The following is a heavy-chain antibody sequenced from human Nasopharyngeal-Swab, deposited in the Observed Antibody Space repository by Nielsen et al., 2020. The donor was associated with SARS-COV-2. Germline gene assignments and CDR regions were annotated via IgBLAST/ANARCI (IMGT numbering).Heavy chain of an antibody. V-gene: IGHV3-7*01. CDR3: AKDLDSGYDWGYFDY. CDR1: GFTFSSYW. J-gene: IGHJ4*02. Sequence: GESLKISCAASGFTFSSYWMSWVRQAPGKGLEWVANIKQDGSEKYYVDSVKGRFTISRDNAKNSLYLQMNSLRAEDTAVYYCAKDLDSGYDWGYFDYWGQGTLVTVSS. CDR2: IKQDGSEK. D-gene: IGHD5-12*01.